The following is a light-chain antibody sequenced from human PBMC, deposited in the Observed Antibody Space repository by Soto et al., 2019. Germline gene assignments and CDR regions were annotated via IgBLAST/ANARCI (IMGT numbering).Light chain of an antibody. CDR2: EDT. J-gene: IGLJ3*02. CDR3: CSFAGGRTWV. CDR1: SSDVGSYNL. Sequence: QSALTQPASVSGSPGQSITISCTGSSSDVGSYNLVSWYQQHPGKAPKLMIYEDTKRPSGVSNHFSGSKSGNTASLTISGLQAEDEADYYCCSFAGGRTWVFGGGTQLTVL. V-gene: IGLV2-23*01.